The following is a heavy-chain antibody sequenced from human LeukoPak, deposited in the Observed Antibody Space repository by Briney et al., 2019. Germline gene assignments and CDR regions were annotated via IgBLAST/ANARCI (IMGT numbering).Heavy chain of an antibody. V-gene: IGHV1-69*05. CDR1: GGTFSSYA. D-gene: IGHD3-22*01. CDR2: IIPIFGTA. CDR3: ASTKEAYYYDSSGYYRQLDYFDY. J-gene: IGHJ4*02. Sequence: SVKVSCKASGGTFSSYAISWVRQAPGQGLEWMGGIIPIFGTANYAQKFQGGVTITTDESTSTAYMELSSLRSEDTAVYYCASTKEAYYYDSSGYYRQLDYFDYWGQGTLVTVSS.